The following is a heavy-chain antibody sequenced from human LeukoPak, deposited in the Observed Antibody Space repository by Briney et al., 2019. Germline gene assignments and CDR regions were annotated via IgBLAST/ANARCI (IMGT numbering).Heavy chain of an antibody. CDR3: ARGGYSNYAPPDY. D-gene: IGHD4-11*01. CDR2: ISSSSYI. CDR1: GFTFSSYA. V-gene: IGHV3-21*01. J-gene: IGHJ4*02. Sequence: GGSLRLSCAASGFTFSSYAMGWVRQAPGKGLEWVSSISSSSYIYYADSVKGRFTISRDNAKNSLYLQMNSLRAEDTAVYYCARGGYSNYAPPDYWGQGTLVTVSS.